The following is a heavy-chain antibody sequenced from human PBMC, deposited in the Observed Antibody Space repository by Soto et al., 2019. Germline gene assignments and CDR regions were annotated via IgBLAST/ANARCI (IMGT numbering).Heavy chain of an antibody. J-gene: IGHJ4*02. CDR3: ARDLAKDGGTAVFDY. CDR1: GDTFTANY. D-gene: IGHD1-26*01. CDR2: INPNSGGT. Sequence: ASVKVSCKASGDTFTANYIHWVRQAPGQGFEGMGWINPNSGGTHSPKKFQSRATMTRDTPLTTVHISLTGPTSADTAVYYCARDLAKDGGTAVFDYWGQGTLVTVSS. V-gene: IGHV1-2*02.